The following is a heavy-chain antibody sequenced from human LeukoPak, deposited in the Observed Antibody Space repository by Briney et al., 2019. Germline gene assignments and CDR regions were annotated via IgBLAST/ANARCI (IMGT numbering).Heavy chain of an antibody. CDR1: RFIFSSYA. Sequence: PGRSLRLSCAASRFIFSSYAMHWVRQAPGKGLEWVAVLSYDGSDKYYADSVKGRFTISRDGSRNTLYLQMNSLRTEDTAMYYCARGGSSWDFAFDIWGQGTMVTVSS. D-gene: IGHD6-13*01. CDR2: LSYDGSDK. CDR3: ARGGSSWDFAFDI. V-gene: IGHV3-30*04. J-gene: IGHJ3*02.